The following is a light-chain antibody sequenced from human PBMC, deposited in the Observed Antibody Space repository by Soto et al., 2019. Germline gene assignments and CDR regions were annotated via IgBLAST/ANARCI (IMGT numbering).Light chain of an antibody. V-gene: IGLV1-40*01. Sequence: QSALTQPPSVSRAPGQRVTISGTGSSSNIGAGYDVHWYQQLPGTAPKLLIYANNNRPSGVPGRFSGSKSGTSASLAITGLQAEDEADYYCQSYDSSLSGYVFGTGTKVTVL. CDR2: ANN. J-gene: IGLJ1*01. CDR3: QSYDSSLSGYV. CDR1: SSNIGAGYD.